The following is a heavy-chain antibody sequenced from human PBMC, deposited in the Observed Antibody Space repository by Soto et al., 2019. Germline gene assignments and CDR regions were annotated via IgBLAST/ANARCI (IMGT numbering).Heavy chain of an antibody. J-gene: IGHJ4*02. V-gene: IGHV3-30*18. CDR2: ISYDGSNK. CDR3: AKTDYGDPYYFDY. CDR1: GFTFSSYG. Sequence: GGSLRLSCAASGFTFSSYGMHWVRQAPGKGLEWVAVISYDGSNKYYADSVKGRFTISRDNSKNTLYLQMNSLRAEDTAVYYCAKTDYGDPYYFDYWGQGTLVTVSS. D-gene: IGHD4-17*01.